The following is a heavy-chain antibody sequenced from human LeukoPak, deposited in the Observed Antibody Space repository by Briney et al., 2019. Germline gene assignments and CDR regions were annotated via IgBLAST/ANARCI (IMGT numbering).Heavy chain of an antibody. CDR3: ARDQGYFDFDY. D-gene: IGHD3-3*01. CDR1: RGSISSYY. J-gene: IGHJ4*02. V-gene: IGHV4-4*07. CDR2: LYIRGST. Sequence: PSETLSLTCTVSRGSISSYYWSWIRQPAGKGLEWIGRLYIRGSTNYNPSLKSRVTMSVDTSKNQFSLKLTSVTAADTAVYYCARDQGYFDFDYWGQGILVTVSS.